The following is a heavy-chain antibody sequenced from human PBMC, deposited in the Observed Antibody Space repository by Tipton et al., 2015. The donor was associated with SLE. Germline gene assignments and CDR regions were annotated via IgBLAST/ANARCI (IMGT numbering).Heavy chain of an antibody. V-gene: IGHV4-39*01. J-gene: IGHJ5*02. CDR3: ARHSPSSGWFDP. CDR2: IYYSGRT. CDR1: GGSISSSSYY. Sequence: TLSLTCTVSGGSISSSSYYWGWIRQPPGKGLEWIGSIYYSGRTNYNPSLKSRVTISVDTSKNQFSLKLSSVTAADTAVYYCARHSPSSGWFDPWGQGTLVTVSS.